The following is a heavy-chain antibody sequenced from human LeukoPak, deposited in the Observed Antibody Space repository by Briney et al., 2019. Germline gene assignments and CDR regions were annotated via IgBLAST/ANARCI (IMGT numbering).Heavy chain of an antibody. D-gene: IGHD3-3*01. CDR2: INHSGST. Sequence: SETLSLTCAVYGGSFSGYYWSLIRQPPGKGLEWIGEINHSGSTNYNPSLKSRVTISVDTSKNQFSLKLSSVTAADTAVYHCARVGSDVLRFLEWPIDAFDIWGQGTMVTVSS. J-gene: IGHJ3*02. V-gene: IGHV4-34*01. CDR1: GGSFSGYY. CDR3: ARVGSDVLRFLEWPIDAFDI.